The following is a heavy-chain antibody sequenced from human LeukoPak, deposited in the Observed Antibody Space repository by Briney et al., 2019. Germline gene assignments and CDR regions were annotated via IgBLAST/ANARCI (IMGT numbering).Heavy chain of an antibody. CDR1: GGSISSYY. V-gene: IGHV4-59*01. CDR2: IYYSGST. CDR3: ARAPKTVTMVRGVIISAVDV. D-gene: IGHD3-10*01. Sequence: SETLSLTCTVSGGSISSYYWSWIRQPPGKGLEWIGYIYYSGSTNYSPSLKSRVTISVDTSKNQFSLKLSSVTAADTAVYYCARAPKTVTMVRGVIISAVDVWGKGTTVTVSS. J-gene: IGHJ6*04.